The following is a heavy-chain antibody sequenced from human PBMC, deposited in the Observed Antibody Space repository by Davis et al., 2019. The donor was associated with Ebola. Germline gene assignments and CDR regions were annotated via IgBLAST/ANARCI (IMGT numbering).Heavy chain of an antibody. CDR2: ISAYNGNT. Sequence: ALVKVSCKASGYTFTSYGISWVRQAPGQGLEWMGWISAYNGNTNYAQKLQGRVTMTTDTSTSTAYMELRSLRSDDTAVYYCARGITMIVAMNWFDPWGQGTLVTVSS. J-gene: IGHJ5*02. CDR3: ARGITMIVAMNWFDP. V-gene: IGHV1-18*01. CDR1: GYTFTSYG. D-gene: IGHD3-22*01.